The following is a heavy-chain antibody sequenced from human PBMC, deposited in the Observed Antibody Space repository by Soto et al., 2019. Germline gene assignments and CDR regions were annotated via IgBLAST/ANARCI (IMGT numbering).Heavy chain of an antibody. J-gene: IGHJ5*01. V-gene: IGHV2-5*02. D-gene: IGHD4-17*01. CDR3: AHRYGSNWYGY. CDR2: IYWDDDK. Sequence: QITLKESGPTLVKPTQTLTLTCTFSGFSLSTSGVGVGWIRQPPGKALEWLALIYWDDDKRYSPSLKSRLTITKDTSKNLVVLTLTNMDPVDTAAYYCAHRYGSNWYGYWGQGTLVTVS. CDR1: GFSLSTSGVG.